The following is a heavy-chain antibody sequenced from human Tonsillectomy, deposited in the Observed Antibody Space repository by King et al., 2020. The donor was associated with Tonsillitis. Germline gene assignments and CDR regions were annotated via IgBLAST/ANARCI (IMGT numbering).Heavy chain of an antibody. V-gene: IGHV4-39*01. D-gene: IGHD3-22*01. CDR3: ARRTYYYESSGYYGGWFDH. J-gene: IGHJ5*02. Sequence: QLQESGPGLVRPSETLSLTCTVSCGSISSSSYYWAWIRQPPGQGLEWIGSIYHSGTTYNNPSLKSRVTVSVDTSKNQFSLKLNSVTAADTAVYYCARRTYYYESSGYYGGWFDHWGQGTLVTVSS. CDR1: CGSISSSSYY. CDR2: IYHSGTT.